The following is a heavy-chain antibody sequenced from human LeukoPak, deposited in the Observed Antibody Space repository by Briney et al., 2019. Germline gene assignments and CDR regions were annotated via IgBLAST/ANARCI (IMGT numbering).Heavy chain of an antibody. CDR2: IYYSGST. V-gene: IGHV4-59*08. Sequence: SETLSLTCTVSGGSISSYYWSWIRQPPGKGLEWIGYIYYSGSTNYNPSLKSRVTISVDTSKNQFSLKLSSVTAADTAVYYCARLTREGYGAGGEGLDYWGQGTLVTVSS. J-gene: IGHJ4*02. CDR1: GGSISSYY. D-gene: IGHD5-24*01. CDR3: ARLTREGYGAGGEGLDY.